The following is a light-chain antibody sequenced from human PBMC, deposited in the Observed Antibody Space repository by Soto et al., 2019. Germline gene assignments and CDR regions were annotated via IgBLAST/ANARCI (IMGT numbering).Light chain of an antibody. CDR1: SSNIGTNF. V-gene: IGLV1-47*01. J-gene: IGLJ2*01. CDR3: ATWDDTLSAVL. Sequence: QSVLTQPPSASGTPGQRVTISCSGSSSNIGTNFVYWYQQPPGTAPKLLIYTNNQRPSGVPDRFSGSKSGTSASLAISGLRSEDEADYYCATWDDTLSAVLFGGGTKLTVL. CDR2: TNN.